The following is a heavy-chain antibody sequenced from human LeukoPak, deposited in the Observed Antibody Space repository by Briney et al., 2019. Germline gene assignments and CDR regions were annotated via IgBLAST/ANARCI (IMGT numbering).Heavy chain of an antibody. CDR2: IYHSGST. D-gene: IGHD3-22*01. CDR1: GYSISSGYY. CDR3: AREHPYYYDSSGYYLDY. J-gene: IGHJ4*02. Sequence: PSETLSLTCTVSGYSISSGYYWGWIRQPPGKGLEWIGSIYHSGSTYYNPSLKSRVTISVDTSKNQFSLKLSSVTAADTAVYYCAREHPYYYDSSGYYLDYWGQGTLVTVSS. V-gene: IGHV4-38-2*02.